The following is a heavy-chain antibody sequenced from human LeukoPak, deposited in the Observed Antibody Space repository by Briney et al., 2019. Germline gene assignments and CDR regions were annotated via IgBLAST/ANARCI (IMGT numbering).Heavy chain of an antibody. Sequence: VASVKVSCKASGYIFSDYYMHWVRQAPGQGLEWVGLINPTGDSTNYAQNFRGRVTMTRDTSTSTVYMDLSSLRSEDTAVYYCAREASGGYFDYWGQGTLVTVSS. J-gene: IGHJ4*02. CDR2: INPTGDST. V-gene: IGHV1-46*01. CDR3: AREASGGYFDY. CDR1: GYIFSDYY. D-gene: IGHD4-23*01.